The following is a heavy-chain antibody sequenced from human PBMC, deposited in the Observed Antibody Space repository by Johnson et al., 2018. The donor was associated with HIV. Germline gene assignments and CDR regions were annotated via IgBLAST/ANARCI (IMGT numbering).Heavy chain of an antibody. CDR3: AKDVGNYWPDSFDI. Sequence: VQLVESGGGLVQPGGSLRLSCAASGFTFSSYDMHWVRQATGKGLEWVSAIGTAGDTYYPGSVKGRFTISRDKSENTLYLQMNSLRDEDTAVYYCAKDVGNYWPDSFDIWGQGTMVTVS. J-gene: IGHJ3*02. CDR2: IGTAGDT. V-gene: IGHV3-13*01. D-gene: IGHD3-22*01. CDR1: GFTFSSYD.